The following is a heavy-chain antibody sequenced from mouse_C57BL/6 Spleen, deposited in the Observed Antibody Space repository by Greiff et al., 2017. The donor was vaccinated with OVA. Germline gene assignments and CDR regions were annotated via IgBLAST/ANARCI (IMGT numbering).Heavy chain of an antibody. CDR1: GFTFSSYA. Sequence: EVKLVESGGGLVKPGGSLKLSCAASGFTFSSYAMSWVRQTPEKRLEWVATISDGGSYTYYPDNVKGRFTLSRDNAKNKLYLQMSHLKSEDTAMYYCARDDLDGDYRDYWGQGTTLTVSS. V-gene: IGHV5-4*01. CDR3: ARDDLDGDYRDY. CDR2: ISDGGSYT. D-gene: IGHD1-1*02. J-gene: IGHJ2*01.